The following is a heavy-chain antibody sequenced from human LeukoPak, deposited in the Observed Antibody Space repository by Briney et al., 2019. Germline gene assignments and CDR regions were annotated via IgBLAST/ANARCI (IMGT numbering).Heavy chain of an antibody. Sequence: SETLSLTCTGSGGSISSYYWSWIRQPAGKGLEWIGRTYTSGSTNYNPSLKSRVTMSVDTSKNQFSLKLSSVTAADTAVYYCAREGYSYAINWFDPWGQGTLVTVSS. V-gene: IGHV4-4*07. D-gene: IGHD5-18*01. CDR2: TYTSGST. CDR1: GGSISSYY. CDR3: AREGYSYAINWFDP. J-gene: IGHJ5*02.